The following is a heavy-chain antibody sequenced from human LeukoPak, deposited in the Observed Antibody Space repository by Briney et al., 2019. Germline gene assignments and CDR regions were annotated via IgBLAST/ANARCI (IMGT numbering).Heavy chain of an antibody. CDR3: ARRGVSGELDY. J-gene: IGHJ4*02. V-gene: IGHV4-38-2*02. D-gene: IGHD1-26*01. CDR1: GYTISSGYH. CDR2: ISHSGST. Sequence: PSEALFLTCTVSGYTISSGYHWGWLRQPPGEGLEWIGRISHSGSTYYNPSLKSRVTISVDTSKNQFSLKLSSVTAADTAVYYCARRGVSGELDYWGQGTLVTVSS.